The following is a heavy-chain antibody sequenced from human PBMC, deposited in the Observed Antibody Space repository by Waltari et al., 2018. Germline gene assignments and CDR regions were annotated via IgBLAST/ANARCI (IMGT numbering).Heavy chain of an antibody. CDR1: GGSIRRSSYS. CDR2: IYYSGST. J-gene: IGHJ5*02. Sequence: QLQLQESGPGLVKPSETLSPTCTVSGGSIRRSSYSWGWIRQPPGKGLEWIGSIYYSGSTYYNPSLKSLVTISVDTSKNQFSLKLSSVTAADTAVYYCARDALLKNWFDPWGQGTLVTVSS. CDR3: ARDALLKNWFDP. V-gene: IGHV4-39*07. D-gene: IGHD2-15*01.